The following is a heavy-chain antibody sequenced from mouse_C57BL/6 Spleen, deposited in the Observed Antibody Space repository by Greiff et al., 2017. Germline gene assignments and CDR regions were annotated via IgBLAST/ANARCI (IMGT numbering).Heavy chain of an antibody. J-gene: IGHJ1*03. Sequence: QVQLQQSGAELVRPGASVTLSCKASGYTFTDYEMHWVKQTPVHGLAWIGAIDPETGGTAYNQKFQGQAILTADKSYSTAYMELRSLTSEDSAVYYCTRRYYGSSLYWYFDVRGTGTPVTVSS. D-gene: IGHD1-1*01. CDR3: TRRYYGSSLYWYFDV. CDR2: IDPETGGT. V-gene: IGHV1-15*01. CDR1: GYTFTDYE.